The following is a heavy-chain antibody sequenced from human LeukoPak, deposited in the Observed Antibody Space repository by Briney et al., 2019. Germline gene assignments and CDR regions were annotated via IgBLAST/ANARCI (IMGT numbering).Heavy chain of an antibody. CDR1: GFSFSSYA. Sequence: GGSLRLSCAASGFSFSSYAMSWVRQAPGKGLEWVSTISGSGVTTYYADSMKGRFTISRDNSKNTVYLQMNSLRADDTAVYFCARVSQWMLRSFDYWGQGTLVSVSS. CDR3: ARVSQWMLRSFDY. V-gene: IGHV3-23*01. D-gene: IGHD3-16*01. J-gene: IGHJ4*02. CDR2: ISGSGVTT.